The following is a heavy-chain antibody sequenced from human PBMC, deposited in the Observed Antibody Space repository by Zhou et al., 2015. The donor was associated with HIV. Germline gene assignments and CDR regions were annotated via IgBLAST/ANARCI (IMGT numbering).Heavy chain of an antibody. Sequence: EVQLVESGGGLIQPGGSLRLSCAATGFTFTTYDMNWVRQAPGKGLEWVSSINGRGSGIWYADSMRGRMTISRDNFENTLYLQMNNLRVEDTGIYYCAKGRAFGTVDWFDPWGQGALVTVSS. CDR1: GFTFTTYD. D-gene: IGHD1-1*01. V-gene: IGHV3-23*04. J-gene: IGHJ5*02. CDR2: INGRGSGI. CDR3: AKGRAFGTVDWFDP.